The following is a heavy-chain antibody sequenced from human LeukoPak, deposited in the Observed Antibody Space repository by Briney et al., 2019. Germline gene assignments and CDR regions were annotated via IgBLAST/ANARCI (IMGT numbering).Heavy chain of an antibody. Sequence: SETLSLTCTVSGGSISTYYWSWIRQPAGKGLEWIGRIHSSGSIDYNPSLESRVTMSVDTSKNQFSLKLSSVTAADTAVYYCARDGIWGQGTLVTVSS. V-gene: IGHV4-4*07. CDR1: GGSISTYY. J-gene: IGHJ4*02. CDR3: ARDGI. CDR2: IHSSGSI.